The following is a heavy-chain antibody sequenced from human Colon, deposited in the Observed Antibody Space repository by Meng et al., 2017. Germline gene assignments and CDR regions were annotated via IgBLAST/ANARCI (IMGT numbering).Heavy chain of an antibody. Sequence: QVQLVQSGAEVKKPGSSVKVSCKASGGTFSSYAISWVRQAPGQGLEWTGGIIPILGIANYAQKFQGRVTITADKSTSTAYMELSSLRSEDTAVYYCARPASVVYSYGSFDYWGQGTLVTVSS. CDR1: GGTFSSYA. CDR2: IIPILGIA. V-gene: IGHV1-69*10. D-gene: IGHD5-18*01. CDR3: ARPASVVYSYGSFDY. J-gene: IGHJ4*02.